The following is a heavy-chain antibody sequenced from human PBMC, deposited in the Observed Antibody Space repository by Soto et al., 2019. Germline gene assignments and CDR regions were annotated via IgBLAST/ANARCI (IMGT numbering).Heavy chain of an antibody. CDR1: GFTFINHA. V-gene: IGHV3-23*01. J-gene: IGHJ4*02. CDR3: AKLDCRDFDY. CDR2: ISGSGGST. Sequence: RLPYGAVGFTFINHAMSWVRQAPGKGLEWVSAISGSGGSTYYADSVKGRFTISRDNSKNTLYLQMNSLRAEDTAVYYCAKLDCRDFDYLGQGTLVTVSS. D-gene: IGHD2-21*02.